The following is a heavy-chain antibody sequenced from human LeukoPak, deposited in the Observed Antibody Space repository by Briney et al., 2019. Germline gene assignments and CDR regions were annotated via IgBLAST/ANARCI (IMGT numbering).Heavy chain of an antibody. D-gene: IGHD3-22*01. V-gene: IGHV3-23*01. CDR3: AKERRAKADYYDSSGYYY. CDR1: GFTFSSYA. Sequence: PGWSVRLSCAASGFTFSSYAMSWVRQAPGKGVEWGSAINGRGGSTYYADSVKGRFTISRDNSKNTLYLQMNSLRAEDTAVYYCAKERRAKADYYDSSGYYYWGQGTLVTVSS. CDR2: INGRGGST. J-gene: IGHJ4*02.